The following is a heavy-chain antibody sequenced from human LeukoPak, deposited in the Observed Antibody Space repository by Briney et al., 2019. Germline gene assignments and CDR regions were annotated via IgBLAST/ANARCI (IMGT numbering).Heavy chain of an antibody. CDR2: ISSSGTII. D-gene: IGHD3-10*02. V-gene: IGHV3-11*04. CDR1: GLTFSDYY. J-gene: IGHJ6*04. Sequence: GGSLRLYCAASGLTFSDYYMSWIRQAPGKGLEWVSYISSSGTIIYYADSVKGRFTISRDNAKNSLYLQMNSLRAEDTAVYYCAELGITMIGGVWGKGTTVTISS. CDR3: AELGITMIGGV.